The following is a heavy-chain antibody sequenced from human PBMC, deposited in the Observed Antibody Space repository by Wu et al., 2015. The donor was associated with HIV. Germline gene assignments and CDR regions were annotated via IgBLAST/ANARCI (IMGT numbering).Heavy chain of an antibody. CDR2: IIPIFGTA. CDR3: ASTPTVAGHYYYYYMDV. V-gene: IGHV1-69*12. J-gene: IGHJ6*03. Sequence: QVQLVQSGAEVKKPGSSVKVSCKASGGTFSSYAISWVRQAPGQGLEWMGGIIPIFGTANYAQKFQGRVTITADESTSTAYMELSSLRSEDTAVYYCASTPTVAGHYYYYYMDVWGKGATVTVSS. CDR1: GGTFSSYA. D-gene: IGHD6-19*01.